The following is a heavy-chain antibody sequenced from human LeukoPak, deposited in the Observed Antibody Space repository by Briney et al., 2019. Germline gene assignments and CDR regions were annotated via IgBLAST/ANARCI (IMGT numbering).Heavy chain of an antibody. J-gene: IGHJ4*02. CDR1: GFTFSTYA. Sequence: GGSLRLSCAASGFTFSTYAMSWVRQAPGKGLEWVSSISDSDGSAYYADSVKGRFTISRDNSKNTVYLQMNSLRAEDTAVYCCAKVGGSSMVRGVIHFDYWGQGTLVTVSS. D-gene: IGHD3-10*01. CDR2: ISDSDGSA. CDR3: AKVGGSSMVRGVIHFDY. V-gene: IGHV3-23*01.